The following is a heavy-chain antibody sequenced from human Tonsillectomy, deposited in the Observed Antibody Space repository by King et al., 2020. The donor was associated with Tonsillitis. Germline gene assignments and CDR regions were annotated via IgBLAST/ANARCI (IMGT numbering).Heavy chain of an antibody. D-gene: IGHD2-2*01. CDR3: ARDSDIVVVPEHLGF. CDR2: ISAYNGDT. Sequence: QLVQSGGEVKEPGASVKVSCKASGYTFTSYGISWVRQAPGQGLEWMGWISAYNGDTNYAQKLQGRVTMTTDTSTSTAYMELRSLRSDDTAVYYCARDSDIVVVPEHLGFWGQGTMVTVSS. V-gene: IGHV1-18*01. J-gene: IGHJ3*01. CDR1: GYTFTSYG.